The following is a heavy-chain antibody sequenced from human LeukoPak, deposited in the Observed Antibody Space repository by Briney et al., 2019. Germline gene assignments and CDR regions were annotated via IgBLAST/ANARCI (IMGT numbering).Heavy chain of an antibody. CDR2: IYYSGST. CDR1: GGSISSYY. D-gene: IGHD2-15*01. J-gene: IGHJ4*02. Sequence: SETLSLTCPVSGGSISSYYWSWIRQPPGKGLEWIGYIYYSGSTNYNPSLKSRVTISVDTSKNQFSLKLSSVTAADTAVYYCARLGQGAAWDWGQGTLVTVSS. V-gene: IGHV4-59*01. CDR3: ARLGQGAAWD.